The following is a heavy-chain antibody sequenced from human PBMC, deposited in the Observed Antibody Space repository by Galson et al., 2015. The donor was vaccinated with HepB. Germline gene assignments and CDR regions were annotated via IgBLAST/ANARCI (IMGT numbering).Heavy chain of an antibody. Sequence: ETLSLTCTVSGGSISSYYWSWIRQPPGKGLEWIGYISYSGSTNYNPSLKSRVSISVDTSKNQFSLKLSSVTAADTAAYYCARHSTVVTMYLYFDLWGRGTLVTVSS. CDR3: ARHSTVVTMYLYFDL. CDR1: GGSISSYY. D-gene: IGHD4-23*01. V-gene: IGHV4-59*08. J-gene: IGHJ2*01. CDR2: ISYSGST.